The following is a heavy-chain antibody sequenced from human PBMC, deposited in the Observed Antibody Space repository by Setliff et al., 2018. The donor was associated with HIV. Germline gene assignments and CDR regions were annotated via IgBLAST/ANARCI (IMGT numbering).Heavy chain of an antibody. D-gene: IGHD3-22*01. V-gene: IGHV5-51*01. J-gene: IGHJ3*01. CDR1: GYTFTNYW. Sequence: GESLKISCKASGYTFTNYWTARVRQMPGKGLEWMGIIHPRDFDIKYSQSFQGQVTISADKSLSTAYLQWNSLKASDTALYYCARLDSSGYCGSFDVWGQGTMVTVSS. CDR3: ARLDSSGYCGSFDV. CDR2: IHPRDFDI.